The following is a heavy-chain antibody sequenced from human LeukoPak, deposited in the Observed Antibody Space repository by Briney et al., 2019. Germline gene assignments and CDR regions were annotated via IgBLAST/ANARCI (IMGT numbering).Heavy chain of an antibody. J-gene: IGHJ6*03. CDR1: GGTFRNYA. V-gene: IGHV1-69*06. Sequence: ASVKVSCKASGGTFRNYAINWVRQAPGQGLEWMGRSIPMFGTANYAQKFQGRVTITADKSTSTAYMGLSSLKSEDTAVYYCAREGSKNYYYYYYMDVWGKGTTVTVSS. CDR2: SIPMFGTA. D-gene: IGHD4-11*01. CDR3: AREGSKNYYYYYYMDV.